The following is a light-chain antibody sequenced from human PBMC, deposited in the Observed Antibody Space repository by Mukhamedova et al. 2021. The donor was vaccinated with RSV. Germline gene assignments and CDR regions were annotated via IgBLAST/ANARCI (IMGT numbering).Light chain of an antibody. V-gene: IGKV1-6*01. CDR3: LQDAPYPLT. CDR2: AAS. Sequence: WYQRRVHGKAPKLLIYAASSLQTGVPSRFSGSGYGTDFTLTISSLQPEDFATYYCLQDAPYPLTFGGGTRVEVK. J-gene: IGKJ4*01.